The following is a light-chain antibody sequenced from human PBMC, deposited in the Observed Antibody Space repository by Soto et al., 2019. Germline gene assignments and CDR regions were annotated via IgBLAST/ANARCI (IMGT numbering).Light chain of an antibody. V-gene: IGLV2-14*01. CDR1: NSDVGGYDR. Sequence: QSALTQPASVSGSPGQSITISCTGTNSDVGGYDRVSWYQHHPGKAPKLLIFEVYNRPSGISDRFYGSKSGDTASLTISGLQAEDEADYYCISYIPSTTTHWVFGGGTKLTVL. J-gene: IGLJ3*02. CDR3: ISYIPSTTTHWV. CDR2: EVY.